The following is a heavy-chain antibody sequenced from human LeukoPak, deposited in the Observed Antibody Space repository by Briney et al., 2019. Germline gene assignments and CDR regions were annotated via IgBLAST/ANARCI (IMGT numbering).Heavy chain of an antibody. J-gene: IGHJ4*02. CDR1: GFTFSSHW. CDR3: AREGGSGNYYFYTLNY. Sequence: GGSLRLSCAASGFTFSSHWMFWVRQAPGKGLVWVSRINSDGSSASYADSVKGRFTISRDNAKNTLYLQMNSLRAEDTAVYYCAREGGSGNYYFYTLNYWGQGTLVTVSS. CDR2: INSDGSSA. D-gene: IGHD3-10*01. V-gene: IGHV3-74*01.